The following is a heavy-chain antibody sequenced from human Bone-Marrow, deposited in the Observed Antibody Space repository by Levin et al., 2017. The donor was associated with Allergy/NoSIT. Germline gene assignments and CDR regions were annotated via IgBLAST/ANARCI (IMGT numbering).Heavy chain of an antibody. Sequence: KSSETLSLTCTVSGVSIRRSSYYWGWIRQTPGKGLEWIGSVYDDGRTYYNPSLQSRVTISVDTSRNQFFLTLRSVIAPDTAAYYCARHRPFGSGRGWFDSWGQGPLVTVSS. CDR3: ARHRPFGSGRGWFDS. CDR2: VYDDGRT. D-gene: IGHD3-10*01. V-gene: IGHV4-39*01. CDR1: GVSIRRSSYY. J-gene: IGHJ5*01.